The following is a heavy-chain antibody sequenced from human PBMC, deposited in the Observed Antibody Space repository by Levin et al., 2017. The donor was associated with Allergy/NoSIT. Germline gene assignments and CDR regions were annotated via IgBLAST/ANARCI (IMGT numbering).Heavy chain of an antibody. V-gene: IGHV3-74*01. D-gene: IGHD1-1*01. CDR1: GFTSSTYW. CDR2: INIDGSNT. J-gene: IGHJ1*01. CDR3: ASGDITNSKRLQH. Sequence: GGSLRLSCAASGFTSSTYWMHWVRQAPGKGLVWVSLINIDGSNTKYADSVRGRFTISRDNAKNTLYLQMNGLSGDDTALYYCASGDITNSKRLQHWGRGTLVTVSS.